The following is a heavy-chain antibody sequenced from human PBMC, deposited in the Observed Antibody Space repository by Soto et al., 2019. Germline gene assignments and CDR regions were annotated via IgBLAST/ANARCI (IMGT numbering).Heavy chain of an antibody. V-gene: IGHV4-59*01. CDR3: ARAGAAAGTWALWWFDP. J-gene: IGHJ5*02. CDR2: IYYSGST. D-gene: IGHD6-13*01. Sequence: SETLSLTCTVSGGSISSYYWSWIRQPPGKGLEWIGYIYYSGSTNYNPSLKSRVTISVDTSKNQFSLKLSSVTAADTAVYYCARAGAAAGTWALWWFDPWGQGTLVTVS. CDR1: GGSISSYY.